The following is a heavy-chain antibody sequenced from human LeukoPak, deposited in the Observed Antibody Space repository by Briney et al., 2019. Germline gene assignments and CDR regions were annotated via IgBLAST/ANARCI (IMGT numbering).Heavy chain of an antibody. Sequence: GESLKISCKGSGYSFATYWIGWVRQTPGKGLEWIGSIYPGDSDTRYSPSFQGQVTISADKSINTAYLQWSSLKASDTAMYYCARHQIVGATRSPFDYWGQGTLVTVSS. D-gene: IGHD1-26*01. V-gene: IGHV5-51*01. CDR1: GYSFATYW. J-gene: IGHJ4*02. CDR2: IYPGDSDT. CDR3: ARHQIVGATRSPFDY.